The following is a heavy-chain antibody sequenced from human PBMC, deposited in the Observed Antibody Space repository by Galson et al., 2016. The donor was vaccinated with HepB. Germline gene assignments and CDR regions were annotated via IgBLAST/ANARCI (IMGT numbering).Heavy chain of an antibody. CDR2: ISASGGSK. J-gene: IGHJ5*02. Sequence: SLRLSCAGSGLSLSPYAMSWGRQAPGKGLEWVSGISASGGSKTYADSVRGRFIISRDNSNNKLFLQMNSLTTEDTAVYYCAKDRVYAAVNWFDPWGQGTLVTVSS. D-gene: IGHD5/OR15-5a*01. CDR3: AKDRVYAAVNWFDP. CDR1: GLSLSPYA. V-gene: IGHV3-23*01.